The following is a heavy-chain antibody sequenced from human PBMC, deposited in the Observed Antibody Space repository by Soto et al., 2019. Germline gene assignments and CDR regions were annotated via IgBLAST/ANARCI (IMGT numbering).Heavy chain of an antibody. CDR1: GFTFSSYA. CDR2: ISYDGSNK. Sequence: QVQLVESGGGVVQPGRSLRLSCAASGFTFSSYAMHWVRQAPGKGLEWVAVISYDGSNKYYADSVKGRFTISRDNSKNSLYLQMNSLRAADTAVYYCASERSLYSSSFWFDPWGQATLVTVSS. V-gene: IGHV3-30-3*01. J-gene: IGHJ5*02. CDR3: ASERSLYSSSFWFDP. D-gene: IGHD6-6*01.